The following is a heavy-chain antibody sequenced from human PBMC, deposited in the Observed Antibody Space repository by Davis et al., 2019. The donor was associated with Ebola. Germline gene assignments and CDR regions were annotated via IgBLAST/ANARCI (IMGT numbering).Heavy chain of an antibody. V-gene: IGHV3-11*04. CDR2: ISSSGSTI. CDR1: GFTFSDYY. J-gene: IGHJ5*02. D-gene: IGHD2-2*03. Sequence: GESLKISCAASGFTFSDYYMSWIRQAPGKGLEWVSYISSSGSTIYYADSVKGRFTISRDNAENSVHLQMNSLRADDTAVYYCASGSFHAAFPWGQGTLVTVSS. CDR3: ASGSFHAAFP.